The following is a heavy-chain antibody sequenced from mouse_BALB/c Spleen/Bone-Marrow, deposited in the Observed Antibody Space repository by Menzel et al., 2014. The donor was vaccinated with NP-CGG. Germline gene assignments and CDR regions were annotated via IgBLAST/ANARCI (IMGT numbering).Heavy chain of an antibody. CDR3: TTLARNYFDY. V-gene: IGHV1-5*01. J-gene: IGHJ2*01. Sequence: SGTVLARPGASVKMSCKASGYTFTSYWMHWVKQRPGQGLEWIGTIYPGKSDTTYNQKFKGKAKLTAVTSTSTAYMGLSSLTNEDSAVYYCTTLARNYFDYWGQGTTLTVSS. CDR2: IYPGKSDT. CDR1: GYTFTSYW. D-gene: IGHD3-1*01.